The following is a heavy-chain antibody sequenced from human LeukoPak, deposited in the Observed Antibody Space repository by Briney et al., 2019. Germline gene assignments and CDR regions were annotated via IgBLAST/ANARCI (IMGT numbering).Heavy chain of an antibody. CDR1: GFSFSTYA. V-gene: IGHV3-33*01. Sequence: GGSLRLSCAASGFSFSTYAMHWVRQAPGKGLGWVALIWHGASHTFYTDSVKGRFTISRDNSKNTVYLQMNSLGGEDTAVYYCARKIFGAGSYPDYWGQGTLVTVSS. J-gene: IGHJ4*02. CDR3: ARKIFGAGSYPDY. CDR2: IWHGASHT. D-gene: IGHD3-10*01.